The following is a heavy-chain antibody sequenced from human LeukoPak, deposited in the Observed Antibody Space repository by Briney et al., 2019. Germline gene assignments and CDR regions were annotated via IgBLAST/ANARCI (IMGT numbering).Heavy chain of an antibody. D-gene: IGHD3-16*01. V-gene: IGHV4-34*10. CDR1: GGTFNSYY. J-gene: IGHJ6*03. CDR3: ARDSMITFGGTHYMDV. CDR2: INHSGGT. Sequence: SETLSLTCAVYGGTFNSYYWSWIRQSPGKGLEWIGEINHSGGTDYNPSLKSRITMSVDTSKNQFSLKLSSVTAADTAVYYCARDSMITFGGTHYMDVWGKGTTVTVSS.